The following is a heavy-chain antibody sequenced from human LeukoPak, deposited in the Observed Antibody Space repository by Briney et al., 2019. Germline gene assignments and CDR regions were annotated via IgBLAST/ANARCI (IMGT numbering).Heavy chain of an antibody. J-gene: IGHJ4*02. D-gene: IGHD3-22*01. Sequence: SQTLSLTCTVSGGSISSGDYYWSWIRQPPGKGLEWIGYIYNSGSTYYNPSVESRVTITADTSKNQFSLKLISVTAADTAVYYCSGNKEYYEENNWGQGTQVTVSS. CDR2: IYNSGST. CDR3: SGNKEYYEENN. CDR1: GGSISSGDYY. V-gene: IGHV4-30-4*01.